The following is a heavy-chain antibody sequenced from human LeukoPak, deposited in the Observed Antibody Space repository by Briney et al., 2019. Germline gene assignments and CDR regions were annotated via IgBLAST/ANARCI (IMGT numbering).Heavy chain of an antibody. J-gene: IGHJ3*02. D-gene: IGHD5-12*01. Sequence: GGSLRLSCAASRFTFSSYWMSWVRQAPGKGLEWVANIKQDGSEKYYVDSVKGRFTISRDNAKNSLYLQMNSLRAEDTAVYYCAPWLRWDAFDIWGQGTMVTVSS. V-gene: IGHV3-7*03. CDR3: APWLRWDAFDI. CDR1: RFTFSSYW. CDR2: IKQDGSEK.